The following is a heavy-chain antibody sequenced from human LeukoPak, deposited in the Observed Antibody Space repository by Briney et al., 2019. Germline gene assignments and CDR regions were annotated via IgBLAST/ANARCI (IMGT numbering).Heavy chain of an antibody. CDR1: GFTFDKHA. Sequence: PGGSLRLSCAASGFTFDKHAMHWVRQAPGKGLEWLAAISSDGIYQYYADSVKGRFTISRDNSKNTLWLQMTSLRPEDTAVYYCVKLGATSSFVKLGAASAFKYYYGVDFWGQGTTVTVSS. CDR3: VKLGATSSFVKLGAASAFKYYYGVDF. J-gene: IGHJ6*02. CDR2: ISSDGIYQ. D-gene: IGHD3-16*01. V-gene: IGHV3-30-3*02.